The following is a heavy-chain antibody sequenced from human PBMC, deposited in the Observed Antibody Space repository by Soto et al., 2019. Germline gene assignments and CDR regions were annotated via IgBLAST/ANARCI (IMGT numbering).Heavy chain of an antibody. V-gene: IGHV1-69*01. J-gene: IGHJ4*02. CDR1: GGTFSSYA. CDR2: IIPIFGTA. D-gene: IGHD2-2*01. CDR3: ALWQYQAFDY. Sequence: QVKLVQSGAEVKKPGSSVNVSCQASGGTFSSYAISWVRQAPGQGLEWMGGIIPIFGTANYAQKFQGRFKITADEATSTAYMELSSLRSEDTAMYYCALWQYQAFDYWGQGTLVTVSS.